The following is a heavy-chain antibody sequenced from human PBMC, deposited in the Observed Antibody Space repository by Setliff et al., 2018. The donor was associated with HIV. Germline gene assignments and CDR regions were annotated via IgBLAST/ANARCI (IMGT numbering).Heavy chain of an antibody. CDR1: GYSISSSNW. J-gene: IGHJ3*02. D-gene: IGHD7-27*01. Sequence: SETLSLTCAVSGYSISSSNWWGWIRQPPGKGLEWIGSIFYSGTTYYNPSLKSRVTISVDKSKNQFSLKLSSVTAADTAVYYCAILKGTNCPIWGQGTMVTVSS. V-gene: IGHV4-28*01. CDR3: AILKGTNCPI. CDR2: IFYSGTT.